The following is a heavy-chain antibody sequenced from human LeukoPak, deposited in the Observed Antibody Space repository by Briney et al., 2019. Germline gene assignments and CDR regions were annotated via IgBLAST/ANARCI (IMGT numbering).Heavy chain of an antibody. CDR1: GFTFSSYG. V-gene: IGHV3-30*03. Sequence: PGRSLRLSCAASGFTFSSYGMHWVRQAPGKGLEWMAVISDDGKNKAYGDAVVGRFTISRDNSKNTVFVQMNFLRAEDTAVYYCARDRGYSGSSLFDNWGQGTLVTVSS. CDR3: ARDRGYSGSSLFDN. D-gene: IGHD1-26*01. CDR2: ISDDGKNK. J-gene: IGHJ4*02.